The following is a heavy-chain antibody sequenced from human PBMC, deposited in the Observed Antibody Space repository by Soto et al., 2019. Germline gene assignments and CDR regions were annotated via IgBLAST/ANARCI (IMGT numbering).Heavy chain of an antibody. CDR2: IYYSGST. D-gene: IGHD4-17*01. Sequence: SETLSLTCTVSGGSISSYYWSWIRQPPGKGLEWIGYIYYSGSTNYNPSLKSRVTISVDTSKNQFSLKLSSVTAADTAVYYCARDSDYGTYLDVWGQGTTVT. CDR1: GGSISSYY. V-gene: IGHV4-59*01. CDR3: ARDSDYGTYLDV. J-gene: IGHJ6*02.